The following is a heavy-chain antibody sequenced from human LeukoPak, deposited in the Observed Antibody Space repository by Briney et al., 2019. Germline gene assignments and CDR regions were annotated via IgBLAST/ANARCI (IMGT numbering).Heavy chain of an antibody. Sequence: SETLSLTCTVSGYSISSGNYYWTWIRQPAGKGLEWIGRIYTSGSTNYNPSLKSRVTISVDTSKNQFSLKLSSVTAADTAVYYCARDRRTSDWGQGTLVTVSS. CDR3: ARDRRTSD. J-gene: IGHJ4*02. D-gene: IGHD5-12*01. CDR2: IYTSGST. CDR1: GYSISSGNYY. V-gene: IGHV4-61*02.